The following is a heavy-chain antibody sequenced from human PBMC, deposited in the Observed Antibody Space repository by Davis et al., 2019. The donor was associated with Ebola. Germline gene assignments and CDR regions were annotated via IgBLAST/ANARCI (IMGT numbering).Heavy chain of an antibody. Sequence: PSETLSLTCAVYGGSFSGYYWSWIRQPPGKGLEWIGEINHSGSTNYNPSLKSRVTISVDTSKNQFSLKLSSVTAADTAVYYCARATSSPYYFDYWGQGTLVTVSS. V-gene: IGHV4-34*01. CDR2: INHSGST. D-gene: IGHD6-6*01. CDR1: GGSFSGYY. CDR3: ARATSSPYYFDY. J-gene: IGHJ4*02.